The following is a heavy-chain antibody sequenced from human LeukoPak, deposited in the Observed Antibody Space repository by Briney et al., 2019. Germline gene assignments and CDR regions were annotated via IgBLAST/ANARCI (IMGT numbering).Heavy chain of an antibody. J-gene: IGHJ4*02. Sequence: ASVTVSCKASGGTFSSYAISWVRQAPGQGLEWMGGIIPIFGTANYAQKFQGRVTITTDESTSTAYMELSSLRSEDTAVYYCAGEGLEPTSMFVYWGQGTLVTVSS. D-gene: IGHD3/OR15-3a*01. CDR3: AGEGLEPTSMFVY. CDR1: GGTFSSYA. V-gene: IGHV1-69*05. CDR2: IIPIFGTA.